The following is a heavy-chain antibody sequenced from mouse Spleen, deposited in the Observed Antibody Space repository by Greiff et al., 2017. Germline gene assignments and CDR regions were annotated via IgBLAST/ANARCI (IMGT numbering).Heavy chain of an antibody. CDR3: ARGSNWGY. CDR2: INPDNGDT. CDR1: GYSFTGYY. J-gene: IGHJ2*01. Sequence: EVRLVESGRELVKPGDSVKISCKASGYSFTGYYMYWVMQSHGKSLEWIGRINPDNGDTYYNQKFKGKATLTVDKSSSTAHMELRSLTSEDSAVYYCARGSNWGYWGQGTTLTVSS. D-gene: IGHD2-5*01. V-gene: IGHV1-20*01.